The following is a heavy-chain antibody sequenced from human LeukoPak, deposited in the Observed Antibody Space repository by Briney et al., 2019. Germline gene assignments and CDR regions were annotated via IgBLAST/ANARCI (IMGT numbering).Heavy chain of an antibody. CDR1: GGTFSSYA. CDR2: IIPIFGTA. V-gene: IGHV1-69*13. Sequence: SVKVSCKASGGTFSSYAISWVRQAPGQGLEWMGGIIPIFGTANYAQKFQGRVTITADESTSTAYMELSSLRSEDTAVYYCARGGYCSGGSCSPFDYWGQGTLVTVSS. CDR3: ARGGYCSGGSCSPFDY. J-gene: IGHJ4*02. D-gene: IGHD2-15*01.